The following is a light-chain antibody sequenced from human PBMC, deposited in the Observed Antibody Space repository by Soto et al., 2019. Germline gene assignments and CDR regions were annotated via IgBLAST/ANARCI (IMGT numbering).Light chain of an antibody. J-gene: IGLJ1*01. V-gene: IGLV2-14*01. CDR1: NSDVGAYDY. Sequence: QSALTQPASVSGSPGQSITISCTGTNSDVGAYDYVSWYQHHPGKAPKLMIYEVSNRPSGVSDRFSGSKSGNTASLTISGLQAEDEAEYYCSSYTNINTRACVFGTGTKVTVL. CDR2: EVS. CDR3: SSYTNINTRACV.